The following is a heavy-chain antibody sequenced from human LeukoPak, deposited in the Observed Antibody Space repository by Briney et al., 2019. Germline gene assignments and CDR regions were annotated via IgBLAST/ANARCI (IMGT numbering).Heavy chain of an antibody. CDR1: GYSFTSYW. J-gene: IGHJ4*02. CDR2: IYPGDSDT. Sequence: GESLKISCKGSGYSFTSYWIGWVRQMSGKGLEWVGIIYPGDSDTRYSPSFQGQVTISADKSISTAYLQWSSLKASDTAMYYCARSYDSSGYYQYYFDYWGQGTLITVSS. CDR3: ARSYDSSGYYQYYFDY. D-gene: IGHD3-22*01. V-gene: IGHV5-51*01.